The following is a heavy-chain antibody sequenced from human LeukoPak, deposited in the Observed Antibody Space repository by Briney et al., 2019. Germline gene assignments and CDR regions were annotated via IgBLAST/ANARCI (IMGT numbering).Heavy chain of an antibody. CDR1: GFTVSTNY. D-gene: IGHD6-13*01. CDR2: VYTGGST. V-gene: IGHV3-53*01. Sequence: EAGGSLRLSCAASGFTVSTNYMSWVRQGSGKGLEWISVVYTGGSTYHADSVKGRFTISRDNSKNTLYLQMNSLRAEDTAVYYCATSPASSCLDYWGQGTLVTVSS. CDR3: ATSPASSCLDY. J-gene: IGHJ4*02.